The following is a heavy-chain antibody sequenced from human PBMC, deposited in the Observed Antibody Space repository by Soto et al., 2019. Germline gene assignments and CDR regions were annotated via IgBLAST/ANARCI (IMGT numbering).Heavy chain of an antibody. Sequence: SVKVSCKASGDTFSSYAISWVRQAPGQGLEWMGGIIPIFGTANYAQKFQGRVTITADESTSTAYMELSSLRSEDTAVYYCARHYDSSGYYTWFDYWGQGTLVTVSS. D-gene: IGHD3-22*01. V-gene: IGHV1-69*13. CDR3: ARHYDSSGYYTWFDY. CDR1: GDTFSSYA. CDR2: IIPIFGTA. J-gene: IGHJ4*02.